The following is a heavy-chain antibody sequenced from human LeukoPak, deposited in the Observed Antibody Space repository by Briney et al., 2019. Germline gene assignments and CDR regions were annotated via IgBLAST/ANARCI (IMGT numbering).Heavy chain of an antibody. Sequence: SETLSLTCTVSGGSISRFYWSWIRQPPGKGLQWIGYIYNSGSTKYNPSLTSRVTISIDTSKNQFSLKLCSVTAADAAVYYCARESGTGWFDPWGQGTLVTVSS. D-gene: IGHD3-10*01. CDR2: IYNSGST. CDR3: ARESGTGWFDP. V-gene: IGHV4-59*01. J-gene: IGHJ5*02. CDR1: GGSISRFY.